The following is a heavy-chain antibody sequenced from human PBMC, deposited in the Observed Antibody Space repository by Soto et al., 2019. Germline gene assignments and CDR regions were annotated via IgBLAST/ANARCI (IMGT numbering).Heavy chain of an antibody. D-gene: IGHD6-13*01. CDR2: IYPGDSAT. Sequence: GESLKISCQASGYSFISSWIGWVRQMPGKGLEWMGIIYPGDSATRYSPSFQGQVTISADKSTSTAYLQWSSLKASDTATYYGARMMAASGTAFDYWGQGALVTVSS. V-gene: IGHV5-51*01. J-gene: IGHJ4*02. CDR1: GYSFISSW. CDR3: ARMMAASGTAFDY.